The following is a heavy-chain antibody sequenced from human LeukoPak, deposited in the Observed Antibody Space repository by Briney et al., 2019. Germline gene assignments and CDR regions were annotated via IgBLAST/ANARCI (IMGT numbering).Heavy chain of an antibody. CDR3: ARVEVTMVRGVIRRGAFDI. D-gene: IGHD3-10*01. CDR2: INHSGST. V-gene: IGHV4-34*01. J-gene: IGHJ3*02. CDR1: GGSFSGYY. Sequence: SETLSLTCAVYGGSFSGYYWSWIRQPPGKGLEWIGEINHSGSTNYNPSLKSRVTISVDTSKNQFSLKLSSVTAADTAVYYCARVEVTMVRGVIRRGAFDIWGQGTMVTVSS.